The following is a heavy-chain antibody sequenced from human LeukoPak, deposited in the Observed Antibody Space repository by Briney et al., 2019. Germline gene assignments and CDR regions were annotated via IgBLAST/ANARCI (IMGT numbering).Heavy chain of an antibody. CDR1: GFTFNKYS. CDR3: AREAAAGTDFDY. J-gene: IGHJ4*02. D-gene: IGHD6-13*01. CDR2: IKQDGSEK. Sequence: GGSLRLSCVASGFTFNKYSMNWVRQAPGKGLEWVANIKQDGSEKYYVDSVKGRFTISRDNAKNSLYLQMNSLRAEDTAVYYCAREAAAGTDFDYWGQGTLVTVSS. V-gene: IGHV3-7*01.